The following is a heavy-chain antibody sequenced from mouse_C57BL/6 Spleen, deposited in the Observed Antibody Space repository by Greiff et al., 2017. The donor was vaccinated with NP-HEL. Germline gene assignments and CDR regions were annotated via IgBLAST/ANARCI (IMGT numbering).Heavy chain of an antibody. V-gene: IGHV1-69*01. CDR1: GYTFTSYW. D-gene: IGHD1-1*01. CDR2: IDPSDSYT. Sequence: QVQLQQPGAELVMPGASVKLSCKASGYTFTSYWIHWVKQRPGQGLEWIGEIDPSDSYTNYNQKFKGKSTLTVDKSSSTAYMQLSSLTSEDSAVYYCARILPLLRYLDYWGQGTSVTVSS. J-gene: IGHJ4*01. CDR3: ARILPLLRYLDY.